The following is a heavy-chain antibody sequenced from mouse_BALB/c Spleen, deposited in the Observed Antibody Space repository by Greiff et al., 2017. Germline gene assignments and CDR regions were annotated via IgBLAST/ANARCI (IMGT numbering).Heavy chain of an antibody. D-gene: IGHD2-3*01. CDR2: ISSGGGST. V-gene: IGHV5-12-1*01. Sequence: EVMLVESGGGLVKPGGSLKLSCAASGFAFSSYDMSWVRQTPEKRLEWVAYISSGGGSTYYPDTVKGRFTISRDNAKNTLYLQMSSLKSEDTAMYYCASLYDGYYAWFAYWGQGTLVTVS. CDR3: ASLYDGYYAWFAY. CDR1: GFAFSSYD. J-gene: IGHJ3*01.